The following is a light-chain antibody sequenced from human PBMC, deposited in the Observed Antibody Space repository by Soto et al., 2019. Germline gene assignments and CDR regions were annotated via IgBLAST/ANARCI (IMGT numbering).Light chain of an antibody. CDR1: QSVSSSY. CDR2: GAS. CDR3: QQYGTSPYT. J-gene: IGKJ2*01. Sequence: EIVLTQSPGTLSLSPGERATLSCRASQSVSSSYLAWYQQKPGQAPRLLIYGASSRASGIPDRFSGSGSGTDFTLTISRLEPEDSVVFYCQQYGTSPYTFGQGTKVEIK. V-gene: IGKV3-20*01.